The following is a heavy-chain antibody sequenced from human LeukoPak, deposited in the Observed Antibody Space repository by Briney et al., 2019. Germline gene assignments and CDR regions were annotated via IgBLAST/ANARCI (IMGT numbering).Heavy chain of an antibody. D-gene: IGHD3-10*01. V-gene: IGHV4-4*07. Sequence: SETLSLTCTVSGGSISSYYWSWIRQPAGKGLEWIGRIYTSGSTNYNPSLKSRVTMSVDTSKNQFSLKLSSVTAADTAVYYCARYGSGSYMKYYYYMDVWGKGTTVTISS. J-gene: IGHJ6*03. CDR3: ARYGSGSYMKYYYYMDV. CDR1: GGSISSYY. CDR2: IYTSGST.